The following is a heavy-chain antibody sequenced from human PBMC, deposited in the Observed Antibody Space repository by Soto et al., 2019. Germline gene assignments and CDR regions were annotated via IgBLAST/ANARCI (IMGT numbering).Heavy chain of an antibody. CDR1: GYTFTYRY. CDR2: ITPFNGNT. Sequence: ASVKVSCKASGYTFTYRYLHWVRQAPRQALEWMGWITPFNGNTNYAQKFQDRVTITRDRSMSTAYVELSSLSSEDTAMYYCARHNCCSTPNYYYGMDVWGQGTTVTVSS. V-gene: IGHV1-45*02. J-gene: IGHJ6*01. D-gene: IGHD1-1*01. CDR3: ARHNCCSTPNYYYGMDV.